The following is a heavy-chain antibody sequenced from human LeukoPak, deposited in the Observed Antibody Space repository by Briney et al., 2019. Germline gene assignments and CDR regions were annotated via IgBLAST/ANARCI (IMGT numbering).Heavy chain of an antibody. CDR1: GGTFSSYA. CDR3: ANTLDYGDYNWFDP. J-gene: IGHJ5*02. CDR2: ISAYNGNT. Sequence: ASVKVSCKASGGTFSSYAISWVRQAPGQGLEWMGWISAYNGNTNYAQKLQGRVTMTTDTSTSTAYMELRSLRSDDTAVYYCANTLDYGDYNWFDPWGQGTLVIVSS. D-gene: IGHD4-17*01. V-gene: IGHV1-18*01.